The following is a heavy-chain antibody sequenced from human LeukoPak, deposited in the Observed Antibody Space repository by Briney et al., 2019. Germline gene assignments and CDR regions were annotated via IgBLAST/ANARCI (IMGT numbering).Heavy chain of an antibody. CDR1: GYTFTGYY. CDR2: IHPNSGDT. D-gene: IGHD3-22*01. V-gene: IGHV1-2*02. CDR3: ARVNSPDDYDSSGYYYFDY. Sequence: ASVKVSCKASGYTFTGYYIYWVRQAPGQGLEWMGWIHPNSGDTNYAQKFQGRVTMTRGTSISTAYMELSRLRSDDTAVYYCARVNSPDDYDSSGYYYFDYWGQGTLVSVSS. J-gene: IGHJ4*02.